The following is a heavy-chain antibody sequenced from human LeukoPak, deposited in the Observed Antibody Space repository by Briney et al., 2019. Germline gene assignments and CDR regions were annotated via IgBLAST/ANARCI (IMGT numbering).Heavy chain of an antibody. CDR3: VRKVYYYMDV. J-gene: IGHJ6*04. CDR2: ISPSGDAS. CDR1: GVTLGRYA. V-gene: IGHV3-23*01. Sequence: GQSLRLSCAASGVTLGRYAVNWARQAPGRDLEWVSYISPSGDASVYAESVKGRFTISRDNSKNMVYLHLDSLRAEDTAKYYCVRKVYYYMDVWGNGTTVTVSS. D-gene: IGHD3-10*01.